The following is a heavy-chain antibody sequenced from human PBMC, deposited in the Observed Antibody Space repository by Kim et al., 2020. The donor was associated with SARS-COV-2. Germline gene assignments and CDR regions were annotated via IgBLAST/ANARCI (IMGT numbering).Heavy chain of an antibody. D-gene: IGHD1-1*01. CDR1: GFTFSDSY. CDR2: ISPSGDTT. J-gene: IGHJ4*02. V-gene: IGHV3-11*01. Sequence: GGSLRLSCAASGFTFSDSYMNWIRQAPGKGLEWVSFISPSGDTTFYSDSVKGRFTISRDNAKNSLYLEMNSRRVEDTAIYYCAKAGHGYNAFEFWGQGTLLTVSS. CDR3: AKAGHGYNAFEF.